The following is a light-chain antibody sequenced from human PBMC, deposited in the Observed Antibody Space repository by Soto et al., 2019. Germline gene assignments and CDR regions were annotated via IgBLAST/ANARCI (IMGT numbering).Light chain of an antibody. J-gene: IGLJ3*02. CDR2: RNN. CDR1: SSNIGSHY. V-gene: IGLV1-47*01. CDR3: EAWDDTLSAMV. Sequence: QSVLTQPPSASGTPGQRVSISCSGSSSNIGSHYVYWYQQLPGTAPKLLIYRNNQRPSGVPDRFSGSKSGTSASLAISGLRSEDEADYYCEAWDDTLSAMVFGGGTKVTVL.